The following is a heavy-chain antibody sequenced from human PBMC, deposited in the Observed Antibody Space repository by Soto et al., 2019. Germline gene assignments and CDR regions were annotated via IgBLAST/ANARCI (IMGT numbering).Heavy chain of an antibody. J-gene: IGHJ4*02. CDR1: GGSISSYY. Sequence: SETLSLTCTVSGGSISSYYWSWIRQPPGKGLEWIGYIYYSGSTNYNPSLKSRVTISVDTSKNQFSLKLSSVTAADTAVYYCARDRSSSGIDYWGQGTLVTVSS. CDR2: IYYSGST. D-gene: IGHD6-6*01. CDR3: ARDRSSSGIDY. V-gene: IGHV4-59*01.